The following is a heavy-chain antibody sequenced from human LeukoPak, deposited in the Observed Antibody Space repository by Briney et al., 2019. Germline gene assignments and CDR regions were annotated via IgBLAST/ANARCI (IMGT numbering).Heavy chain of an antibody. CDR3: ASSPLTAAAGDY. J-gene: IGHJ4*02. V-gene: IGHV3-30*03. CDR2: ISYDGSKK. CDR1: GFTFRTYG. Sequence: PGRSLRLSCAASGFTFRTYGMNWVRQAPGKGLEWVAVISYDGSKKYYSDSVKGRFTISRDNSKNTLYLQMNSLRAEDTAVYYCASSPLTAAAGDYWGQGTLVTVSS. D-gene: IGHD6-13*01.